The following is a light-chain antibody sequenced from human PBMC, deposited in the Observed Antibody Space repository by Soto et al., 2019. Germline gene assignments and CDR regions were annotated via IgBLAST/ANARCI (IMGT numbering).Light chain of an antibody. CDR3: CSYAGSSTYV. Sequence: QAVLAEPSSVSWSPGQSITISCHGTSSDVGSYNLVSWYQQHPGKAPKLMIYEGSKRPSGVSNRFSGSKSGNTASLTISGLQAEDEADYYCCSYAGSSTYVFGTGTKVTV. V-gene: IGLV2-23*01. J-gene: IGLJ1*01. CDR2: EGS. CDR1: SSDVGSYNL.